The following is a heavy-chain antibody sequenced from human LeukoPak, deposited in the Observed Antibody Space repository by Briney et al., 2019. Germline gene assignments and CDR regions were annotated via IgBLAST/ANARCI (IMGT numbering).Heavy chain of an antibody. J-gene: IGHJ1*01. CDR1: GFTFDEYA. V-gene: IGHV3-43*02. CDR2: ISGEGGST. CDR3: VKDSPIERFQH. D-gene: IGHD2/OR15-2a*01. Sequence: GGSLRLSCAASGFTFDEYAMHWVRQAPGKGLEWVSLISGEGGSTYYADFVKGRFTISRDNSKNSLYLQMNRLRTEDTALYYCVKDSPIERFQHWGQGTLVTVSS.